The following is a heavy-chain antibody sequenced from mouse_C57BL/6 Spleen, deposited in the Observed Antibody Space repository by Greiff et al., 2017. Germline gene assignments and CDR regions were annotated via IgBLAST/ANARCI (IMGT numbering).Heavy chain of an antibody. D-gene: IGHD1-1*01. CDR2: IDPSDSYT. V-gene: IGHV1-59*01. J-gene: IGHJ4*01. CDR1: GYTFTSYW. CDR3: ASTTVVGGDAMDY. Sequence: QVQLQQSGAELVRPGTSVKLSCKASGYTFTSYWMHWVKQRPGQGLEWIGVIDPSDSYTNYNQKFKGKTTLTVDTSSSTAYMQLSSLTSEDSAVYYCASTTVVGGDAMDYWGQGTSVTVSS.